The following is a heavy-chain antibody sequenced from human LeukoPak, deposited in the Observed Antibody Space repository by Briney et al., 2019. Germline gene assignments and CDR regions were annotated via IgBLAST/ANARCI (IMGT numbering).Heavy chain of an antibody. CDR2: ISSEGKTT. CDR3: ARDPGSYSHDWYFDL. V-gene: IGHV3-74*01. CDR1: EFTFSSYW. Sequence: PGGSLRLSCAAAEFTFSSYWMYWVRQTPEKGLVWVSGISSEGKTTHYADSVKDRFIISRDNTKNTLFLQMNSLRAEDTAVYYCARDPGSYSHDWYFDLWGRGTLVTVSS. D-gene: IGHD1-26*01. J-gene: IGHJ2*01.